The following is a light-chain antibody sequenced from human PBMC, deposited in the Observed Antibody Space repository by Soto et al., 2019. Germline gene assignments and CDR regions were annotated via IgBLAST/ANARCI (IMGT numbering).Light chain of an antibody. J-gene: IGKJ2*01. CDR3: QQYDWSPMYT. CDR2: GGS. CDR1: QSVRSSY. V-gene: IGKV3-20*01. Sequence: VLTQSPGTLSLSPGERATLSCRASQSVRSSYLAWYQQKPGQAPRLLIYGGSNRATGIPDRFSGSGSGTDFTLTISRLEPEDSEVYFCQQYDWSPMYTFGQGNKLEIK.